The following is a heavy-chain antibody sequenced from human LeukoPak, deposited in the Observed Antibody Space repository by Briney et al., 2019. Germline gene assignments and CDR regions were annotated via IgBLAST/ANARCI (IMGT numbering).Heavy chain of an antibody. V-gene: IGHV3-23*01. CDR2: ISGSGGST. J-gene: IGHJ5*02. CDR1: GFTVSNNF. CDR3: AKYASGFDP. Sequence: QTGGSLRLSCAASGFTVSNNFMSWVRQAPGKGLEWVSAISGSGGSTYYADSVKGRFTISRDNSKNTLYLQMNSLRAEDTAVYYCAKYASGFDPWGQGTLVTVSS. D-gene: IGHD2-2*01.